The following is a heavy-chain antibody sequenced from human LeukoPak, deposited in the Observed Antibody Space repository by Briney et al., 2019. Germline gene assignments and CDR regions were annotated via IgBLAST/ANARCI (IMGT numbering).Heavy chain of an antibody. Sequence: GGSLRLSCPASGFTFRSYSMNWVGQAQGKGLEWVSSISSSSSYIYYADSVKGRFTISRDNAKNSLYLQMNSLRAEDTAVYYCARDSSGYYRYYYYMDVWGKGTTVTVSS. CDR2: ISSSSSYI. D-gene: IGHD3-22*01. V-gene: IGHV3-21*01. J-gene: IGHJ6*03. CDR3: ARDSSGYYRYYYYMDV. CDR1: GFTFRSYS.